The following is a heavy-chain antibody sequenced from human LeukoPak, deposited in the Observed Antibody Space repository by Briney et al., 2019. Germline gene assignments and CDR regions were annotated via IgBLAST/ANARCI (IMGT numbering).Heavy chain of an antibody. Sequence: GGSLRLSCAPSGFSCGSSIANWVRQAPGEGRGWDSYISGSRTIYYADSVKGRFHSPRDDARNSVSLQMNSLRAEDTAVYYCARDRQQWLLDAFDMWGQGTMVTVSS. V-gene: IGHV3-48*04. CDR3: ARDRQQWLLDAFDM. J-gene: IGHJ3*02. CDR1: GFSCGSSI. D-gene: IGHD5-24*01. CDR2: ISGSRTI.